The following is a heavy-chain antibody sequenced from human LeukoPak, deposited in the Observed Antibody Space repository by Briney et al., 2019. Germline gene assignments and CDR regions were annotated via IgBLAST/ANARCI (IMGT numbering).Heavy chain of an antibody. Sequence: PSETLSLTCTVSGGSINIYYGNWIRQPPGEGRGWIGEISHTGLTGSTPSLKRRVTIIVTSSKKQSTLRMTSVTAADTGIYYCARVPDITARPCDTWGPGNLVTVSS. CDR1: GGSINIYY. CDR2: ISHTGLT. D-gene: IGHD2-21*02. J-gene: IGHJ5*02. V-gene: IGHV4-59*04. CDR3: ARVPDITARPCDT.